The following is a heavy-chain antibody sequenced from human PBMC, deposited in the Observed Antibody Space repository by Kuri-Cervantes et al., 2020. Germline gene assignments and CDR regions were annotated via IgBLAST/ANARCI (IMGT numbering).Heavy chain of an antibody. Sequence: GGSLRLSCAASGFTFSSYDMHWVRQATGKGLEWVSAIGTAGDTYYPGSVKGRFTISRENAKNSLYLQMNSLRAGDTAVYYCAKDFHPLRDGYHWGADYWGQGTLVTVSS. V-gene: IGHV3-13*01. J-gene: IGHJ4*02. D-gene: IGHD3-16*01. CDR3: AKDFHPLRDGYHWGADY. CDR1: GFTFSSYD. CDR2: IGTAGDT.